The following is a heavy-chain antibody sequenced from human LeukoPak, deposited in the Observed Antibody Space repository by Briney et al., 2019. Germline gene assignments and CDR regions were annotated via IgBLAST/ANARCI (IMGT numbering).Heavy chain of an antibody. CDR2: ITSGTTYI. Sequence: GGSLRLSCAASGFTFSDYNMNWVRQSPEKGLEWVSSITSGTTYIYYADSVRGRFTLSRDNAKNSLYLQMNSLRAEDTAVYYCARDRAVGATMVVSDFDYWGQGTLVTVSS. CDR1: GFTFSDYN. CDR3: ARDRAVGATMVVSDFDY. D-gene: IGHD1-26*01. J-gene: IGHJ4*02. V-gene: IGHV3-21*01.